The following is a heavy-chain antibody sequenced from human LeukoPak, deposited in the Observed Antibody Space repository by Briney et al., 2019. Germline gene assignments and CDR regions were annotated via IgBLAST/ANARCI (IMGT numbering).Heavy chain of an antibody. CDR1: GGSISSHY. Sequence: SETLSLTCTVSGGSISSHYWSWIRQPPGKGLEWIGYIYYSGSTNYNPSLKSRVTISVDTSKNQFSLKLSSVTAADTAVYYCARVSITIFGVRFDYWGQGTLVTVSS. V-gene: IGHV4-59*11. D-gene: IGHD3-3*01. CDR2: IYYSGST. J-gene: IGHJ4*02. CDR3: ARVSITIFGVRFDY.